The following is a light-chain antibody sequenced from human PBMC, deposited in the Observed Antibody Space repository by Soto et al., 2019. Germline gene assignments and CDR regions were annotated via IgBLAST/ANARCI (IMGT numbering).Light chain of an antibody. V-gene: IGLV2-23*02. CDR1: SSDVGSYNL. CDR3: CSYAGSSTLYV. Sequence: QSVLTQPASVSGSPGQSITTSCTGTSSDVGSYNLVSWYQQHPGKAPKLMIYEVSKRPSGVSNRFSGSKSGNTASLTISGLQAEDEADYYCCSYAGSSTLYVFGTGTKVTVL. CDR2: EVS. J-gene: IGLJ1*01.